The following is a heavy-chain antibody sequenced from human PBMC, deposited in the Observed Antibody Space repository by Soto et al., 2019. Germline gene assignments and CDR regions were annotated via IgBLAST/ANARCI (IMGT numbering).Heavy chain of an antibody. CDR2: IIPMLGTP. J-gene: IGHJ4*02. CDR1: GDTFSMYS. Sequence: QVQLVQSGAEVKKPGSSVKVSCKVSGDTFSMYSISWVRQAPGQGLEWLGGIIPMLGTPSYAQRFQDRVTITEDKDTTTAYMELSSLRSEDTAVYYCARERSRYDRSGYYRPDYWGQGTLVTVSS. D-gene: IGHD3-22*01. V-gene: IGHV1-69*06. CDR3: ARERSRYDRSGYYRPDY.